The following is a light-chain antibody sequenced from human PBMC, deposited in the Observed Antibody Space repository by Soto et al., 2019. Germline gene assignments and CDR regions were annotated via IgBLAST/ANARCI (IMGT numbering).Light chain of an antibody. CDR2: GAS. Sequence: EIVFTQSPGTLSFSPGERATLSCRASQSVSSNLAWYQQKPGQAPRLLIYGASTRATGIPARFSGSGSGTEFTLTISSLQSEDFAVYYCQQYNNWPPITFGQGTRLEIK. J-gene: IGKJ5*01. CDR3: QQYNNWPPIT. CDR1: QSVSSN. V-gene: IGKV3D-15*01.